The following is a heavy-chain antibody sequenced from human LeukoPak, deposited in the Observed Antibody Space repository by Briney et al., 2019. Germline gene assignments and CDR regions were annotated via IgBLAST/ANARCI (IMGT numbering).Heavy chain of an antibody. CDR1: GYTFATYW. CDR3: VRHLSDITSCPNY. CDR2: IYPGDSRI. D-gene: IGHD2-2*01. J-gene: IGHJ4*02. Sequence: GESLKISCKGSGYTFATYWIGWVRQMPGKGLEWMGIIYPGDSRITYSPSFQGQVTISADNSIRTAYLQWNSLKASDTAIYYCVRHLSDITSCPNYWGPGTLITVAS. V-gene: IGHV5-51*01.